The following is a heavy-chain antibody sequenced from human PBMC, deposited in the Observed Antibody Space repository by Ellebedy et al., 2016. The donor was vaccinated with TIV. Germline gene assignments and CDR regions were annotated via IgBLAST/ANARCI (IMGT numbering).Heavy chain of an antibody. CDR3: ARARLDWNWFDP. D-gene: IGHD3-9*01. Sequence: GESLKISXAASGFTFSSYGMHWVRPAPGKGLEWVAVIWYDGSNKYYADSVKGRFTFSRDNSKNTLYLQMNSLRAEDTAVYYCARARLDWNWFDPWGQGTLVTVSS. CDR1: GFTFSSYG. J-gene: IGHJ5*02. CDR2: IWYDGSNK. V-gene: IGHV3-33*01.